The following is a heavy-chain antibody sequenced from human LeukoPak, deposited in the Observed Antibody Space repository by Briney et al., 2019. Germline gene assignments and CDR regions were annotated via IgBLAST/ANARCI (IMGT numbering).Heavy chain of an antibody. V-gene: IGHV4-34*01. CDR2: INHSGST. D-gene: IGHD1-7*01. Sequence: SETLSLTCTVSGDSITYYHWTWIRQPPGKALEWIGEINHSGSTNYNPSLKSRVTISVDTSKNQFSLELSSVTAADTAVYYCARGRLELPFDYWGQGTLVTVSS. J-gene: IGHJ4*02. CDR1: GDSITYYH. CDR3: ARGRLELPFDY.